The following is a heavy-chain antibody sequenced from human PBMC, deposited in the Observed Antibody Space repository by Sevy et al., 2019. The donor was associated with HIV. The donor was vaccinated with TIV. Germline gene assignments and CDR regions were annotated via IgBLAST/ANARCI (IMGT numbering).Heavy chain of an antibody. V-gene: IGHV3-30*02. J-gene: IGHJ5*02. CDR3: AGGTPAFCTGGVCFNWFDP. CDR2: IRYDGSNK. D-gene: IGHD2-8*02. CDR1: GITFSSYG. Sequence: GGSLRLSCAASGITFSSYGMHWVRQAPGKGLEWVAFIRYDGSNKYYAESVKGRLTISRDNSKNTLYLQMNSLGAEDTAVYYCAGGTPAFCTGGVCFNWFDPWGRGTLVTVSS.